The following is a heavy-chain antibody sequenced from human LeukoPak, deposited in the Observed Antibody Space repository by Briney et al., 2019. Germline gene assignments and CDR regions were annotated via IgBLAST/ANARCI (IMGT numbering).Heavy chain of an antibody. CDR2: IYYSGST. J-gene: IGHJ6*02. V-gene: IGHV4-59*08. CDR3: ARLHPGYSSVPAA. Sequence: SETLSLTCTVSGGSISSYYWSWIRQPPGKGLERIGYIYYSGSTNYNPSLKSRVTISVDTSKNQFSLKLSSVTAADTAVYYCARLHPGYSSVPAAWGQGTTVTVSS. CDR1: GGSISSYY. D-gene: IGHD6-19*01.